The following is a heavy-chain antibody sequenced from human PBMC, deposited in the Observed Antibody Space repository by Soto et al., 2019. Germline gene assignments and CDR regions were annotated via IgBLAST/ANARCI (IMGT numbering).Heavy chain of an antibody. Sequence: SGFTFSDYYMSWVRQAPGKGLEWVSAISGSGGSTYYADSVKGRFTISRDNSKNTLYLQMNSLRAEDTAVYYCAYSSTPFDYWGQGTLVTVSS. CDR2: ISGSGGST. CDR1: GFTFSDYY. CDR3: AYSSTPFDY. J-gene: IGHJ4*02. D-gene: IGHD6-13*01. V-gene: IGHV3-23*01.